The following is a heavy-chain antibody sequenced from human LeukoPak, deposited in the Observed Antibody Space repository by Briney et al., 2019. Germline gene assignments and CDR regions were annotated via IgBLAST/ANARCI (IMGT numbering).Heavy chain of an antibody. D-gene: IGHD3-3*01. CDR3: AKDRSSRYDFWSGSFSHYYYYYMDV. CDR1: GFTFSSYA. J-gene: IGHJ6*03. CDR2: ISGGSA. Sequence: GGSLRLSCAASGFTFSSYAMSWVRQAPGKRLEWVSAISGGSADYADSVKCRFSISIDNSKNTLYLQMNSLRAEDTAVYYCAKDRSSRYDFWSGSFSHYYYYYMDVWGKGTTVTVSS. V-gene: IGHV3-23*01.